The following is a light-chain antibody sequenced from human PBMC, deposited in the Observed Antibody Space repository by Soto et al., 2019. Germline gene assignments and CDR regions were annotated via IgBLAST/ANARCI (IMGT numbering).Light chain of an antibody. CDR3: QQYDNWPIT. CDR2: GAS. J-gene: IGKJ5*01. CDR1: QSVDSN. V-gene: IGKV3-15*01. Sequence: IVTTQSPATLSVSPGERVTLSCRVSQSVDSNFAWYQQRPGQAPRLLIYGASTRATDVPARFSASGSGTDFTLTISSLQSEDSAVYYCQQYDNWPITFGQGTRLEI.